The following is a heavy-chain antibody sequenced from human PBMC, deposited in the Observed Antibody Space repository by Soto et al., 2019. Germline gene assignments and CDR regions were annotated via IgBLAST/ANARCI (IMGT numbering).Heavy chain of an antibody. CDR2: IVPILTTP. D-gene: IGHD2-2*01. V-gene: IGHV1-69*13. J-gene: IGHJ4*02. CDR3: ARPAGYCSSTSCYATFDY. Sequence: SVKVSCKASGGTFSIYGFSWVRQAPGQGPEWIGGIVPILTTPNYAQKFQGRVTITADESTSTAYMELSSLRSEDTAVYYCARPAGYCSSTSCYATFDYWGQGTLVTVSS. CDR1: GGTFSIYG.